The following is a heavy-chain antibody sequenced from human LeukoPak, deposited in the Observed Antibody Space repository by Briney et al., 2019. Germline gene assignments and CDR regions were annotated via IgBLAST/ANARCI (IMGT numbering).Heavy chain of an antibody. V-gene: IGHV3-30*02. J-gene: IGHJ6*03. CDR2: IRYDGSNK. D-gene: IGHD5-18*01. Sequence: PGGSLRLSCAASGFTFSSYGMHWVRQAPGKGLEWVAFIRYDGSNKYYADSVKGRFTISRDNAKNSLYLQMNSLRAEGTAVYYCARSGIQLWTPYYYYYMDVWGKGTTVTVSS. CDR3: ARSGIQLWTPYYYYYMDV. CDR1: GFTFSSYG.